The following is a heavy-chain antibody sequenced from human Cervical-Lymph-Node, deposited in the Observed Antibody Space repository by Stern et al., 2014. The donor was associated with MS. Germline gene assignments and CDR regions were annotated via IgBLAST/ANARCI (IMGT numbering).Heavy chain of an antibody. Sequence: QVQLVQSGAEVKKPGASVKVSCKASGYTFTSYAMHWVRQAPGPRLEWMGWINAGNGNTKYSQKFQGRVTITRDTSASTAYMELSSLRSEDTAVYYCARNRVWGGTDYWGQGTLVNVSS. CDR3: ARNRVWGGTDY. CDR1: GYTFTSYA. J-gene: IGHJ4*02. CDR2: INAGNGNT. V-gene: IGHV1-3*01. D-gene: IGHD3-16*01.